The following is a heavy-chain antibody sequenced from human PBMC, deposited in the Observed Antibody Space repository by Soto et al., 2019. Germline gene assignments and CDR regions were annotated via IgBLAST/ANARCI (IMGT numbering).Heavy chain of an antibody. D-gene: IGHD4-17*01. V-gene: IGHV3-23*01. CDR3: AFRYDYGDYWWAFDI. CDR2: IGGSGPST. CDR1: AFPFSSYT. J-gene: IGHJ3*02. Sequence: PGGSLRLSCAASAFPFSSYTMGWVRQAPGKGLEWVSTIGGSGPSTFYADSVKGRFTISRDNSKNTLYLHMNSLRAEDTAFYYCAFRYDYGDYWWAFDIWGQGTMVNVSS.